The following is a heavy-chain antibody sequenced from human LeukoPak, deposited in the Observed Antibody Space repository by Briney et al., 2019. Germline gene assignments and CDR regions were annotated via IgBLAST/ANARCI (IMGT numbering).Heavy chain of an antibody. D-gene: IGHD3-3*01. CDR2: ISYDGSNK. Sequence: GGSLRLSCAASGFTFSSYAMHWVRQAPGKGLEWVAVISYDGSNKYYADSVKGRFTISRDNSKNTLYLQMNSLRAEDTAVYYCARDPGDDFWSGYFVYWGQGTLVTVSS. V-gene: IGHV3-30*04. J-gene: IGHJ4*02. CDR3: ARDPGDDFWSGYFVY. CDR1: GFTFSSYA.